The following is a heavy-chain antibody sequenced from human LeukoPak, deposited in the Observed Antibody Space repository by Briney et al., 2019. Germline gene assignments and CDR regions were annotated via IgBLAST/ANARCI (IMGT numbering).Heavy chain of an antibody. CDR2: IYTSGST. D-gene: IGHD3-22*01. V-gene: IGHV4-4*07. CDR1: GGSISSYY. J-gene: IGHJ3*02. Sequence: KPSENLSLTCTVSGGSISSYYWSWIRQPAGKGLEWIWRIYTSGSTNYNPSLKSRVTMSVDTSKNQFSLKLSSVTAADTAVYYCARVRTYCYDSSGYYGAPGAFDIWGQGTMVTVSS. CDR3: ARVRTYCYDSSGYYGAPGAFDI.